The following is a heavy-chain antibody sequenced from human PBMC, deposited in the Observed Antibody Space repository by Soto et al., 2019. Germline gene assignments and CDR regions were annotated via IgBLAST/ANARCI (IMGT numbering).Heavy chain of an antibody. D-gene: IGHD2-15*01. CDR1: GGTFSSYA. V-gene: IGHV1-69*06. Sequence: SVKVSCKASGGTFSSYAISWVRQAPGQGLEWMGGIIPIFGTANYAQKFQGRVTITADKSTSTAYMELSSLRSEDTAVYYCARDRGISPRPKYFQHWGQGTLVTVSS. CDR3: ARDRGISPRPKYFQH. J-gene: IGHJ1*01. CDR2: IIPIFGTA.